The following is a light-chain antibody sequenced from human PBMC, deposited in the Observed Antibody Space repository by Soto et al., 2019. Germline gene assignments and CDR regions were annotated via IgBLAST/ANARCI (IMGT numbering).Light chain of an antibody. J-gene: IGKJ4*01. CDR1: QSISSW. V-gene: IGKV1-5*03. Sequence: DIQMTQSPSTLSASVGDRVTITCRASQSISSWLAWYQQKPGKAPNLLIYKASSLESGVPSRFSGSGSGTEFTLTISSLQPDDFATDYCQQYNSYPLTFDGGTKVEIK. CDR2: KAS. CDR3: QQYNSYPLT.